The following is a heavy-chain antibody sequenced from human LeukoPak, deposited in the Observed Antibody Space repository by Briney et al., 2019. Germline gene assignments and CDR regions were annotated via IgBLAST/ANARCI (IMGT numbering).Heavy chain of an antibody. D-gene: IGHD6-19*01. V-gene: IGHV3-64*02. CDR2: ISTNGDST. CDR3: ARGLPASTSGWYGIRSVFDY. J-gene: IGHJ4*02. CDR1: GFMFSTYA. Sequence: GGSLRLSCAASGFMFSTYAMHWVRQAPGKGLEYVSAISTNGDSTYYADSVKGRFTISRDNSKNTLFLQMGSLRADDMAVYYCARGLPASTSGWYGIRSVFDYWGQGTLVTVSS.